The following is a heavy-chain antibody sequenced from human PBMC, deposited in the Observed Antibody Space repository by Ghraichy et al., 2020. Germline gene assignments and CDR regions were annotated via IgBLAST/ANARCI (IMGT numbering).Heavy chain of an antibody. CDR1: GGTFSSYA. CDR3: ALIAVAGLGADDY. V-gene: IGHV1-69*13. Sequence: SVKVSCKASGGTFSSYAISWVRQAPGQGLEWMGGIIPIFGTANYAQKFQGRVTITADESTSTAYMELSSLRSEDTAVYYCALIAVAGLGADDYWGQGTLVTVSS. CDR2: IIPIFGTA. J-gene: IGHJ4*02. D-gene: IGHD6-19*01.